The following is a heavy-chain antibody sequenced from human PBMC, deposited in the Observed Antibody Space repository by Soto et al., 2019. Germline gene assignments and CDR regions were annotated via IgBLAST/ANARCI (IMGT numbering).Heavy chain of an antibody. J-gene: IGHJ3*02. D-gene: IGHD3-22*01. CDR2: TRNKANSYTT. Sequence: GGSLRLSCAASGFTFSDHYMDWVRQAPGKGLEWVGRTRNKANSYTTEYAASVKGRFTISRDDSKNSLYLQMNSLKTEDVAVDYCARVGGTYYYDSSGYYAFDIWGQGTMVTVSS. CDR3: ARVGGTYYYDSSGYYAFDI. CDR1: GFTFSDHY. V-gene: IGHV3-72*01.